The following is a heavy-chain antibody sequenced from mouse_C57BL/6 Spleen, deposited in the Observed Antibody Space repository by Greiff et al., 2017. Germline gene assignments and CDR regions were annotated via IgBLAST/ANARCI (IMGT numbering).Heavy chain of an antibody. CDR3: AIIASYP. D-gene: IGHD2-10*01. Sequence: QVQLQQPGAELVKPGASVKVSCKASGYTFTSYWMHWVKQRPGQGLEGIGRIHPSDSDTNYKQKFKGKATLTVDKSSSTAYMQLSSLTSEDSAVYYCAIIASYPWGQGTSVTVSS. CDR2: IHPSDSDT. CDR1: GYTFTSYW. J-gene: IGHJ4*01. V-gene: IGHV1-74*01.